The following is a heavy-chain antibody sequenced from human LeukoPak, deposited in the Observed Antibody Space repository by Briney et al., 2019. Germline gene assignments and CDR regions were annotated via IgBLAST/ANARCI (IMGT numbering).Heavy chain of an antibody. CDR2: IYYSGNT. CDR1: GDSITTRTYY. V-gene: IGHV4-39*01. CDR3: ARCRPTYSGPAAKANWFDL. J-gene: IGHJ5*02. Sequence: SETLSLTCTVSGDSITTRTYYWGWIRQPPGKGLEWIGSIYYSGNTYYNPSLKSRVAISVDTSKNQFSLKLSSVTAADAAVYYCARCRPTYSGPAAKANWFDLWGQGALVTVSS. D-gene: IGHD2-2*01.